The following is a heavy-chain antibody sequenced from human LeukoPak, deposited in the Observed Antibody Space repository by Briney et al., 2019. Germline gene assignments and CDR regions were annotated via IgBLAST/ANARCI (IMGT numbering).Heavy chain of an antibody. CDR1: GFSFSAYW. CDR2: INPAGSET. Sequence: PGGSLRLPCAASGFSFSAYWMTWVRQAPGTGLEWVANINPAGSETYYVDPVRGRFSISRDNAKNLVYLQMNSLRAEDTAVYHCARFGYVAAVGVWGQGTPVTVSS. J-gene: IGHJ4*02. CDR3: ARFGYVAAVGV. D-gene: IGHD2-15*01. V-gene: IGHV3-7*01.